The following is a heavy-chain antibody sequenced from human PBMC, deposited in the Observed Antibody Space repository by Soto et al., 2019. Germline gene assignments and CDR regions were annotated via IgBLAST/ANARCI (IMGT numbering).Heavy chain of an antibody. CDR3: PWESSSSSWFDP. Sequence: ASVKDSCKASGCTYYTYSIAGVGQAAARGLEWLGWISTYNGNTNNAQKLRDRVIINTDTSTTTAHIELNRLASDDTPGYYLPWESSSSSWFDPWGQGTLVTVSS. CDR2: ISTYNGNT. J-gene: IGHJ5*02. D-gene: IGHD6-6*01. CDR1: GCTYYTYS. V-gene: IGHV1-18*01.